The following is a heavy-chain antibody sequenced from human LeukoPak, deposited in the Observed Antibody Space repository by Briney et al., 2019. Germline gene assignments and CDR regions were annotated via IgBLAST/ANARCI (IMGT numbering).Heavy chain of an antibody. J-gene: IGHJ3*02. CDR2: ISSSGSTI. D-gene: IGHD4-17*01. Sequence: PGGSLRLSCAASGFTFSSYEMNWVRQAPGKGLEWVSYISSSGSTIYYADSVKGRFTISRDNAKNSLYLQMNSLRAEDTAVYYCAREGAYGDRNAFDIWGQGTMGTVSS. V-gene: IGHV3-48*03. CDR3: AREGAYGDRNAFDI. CDR1: GFTFSSYE.